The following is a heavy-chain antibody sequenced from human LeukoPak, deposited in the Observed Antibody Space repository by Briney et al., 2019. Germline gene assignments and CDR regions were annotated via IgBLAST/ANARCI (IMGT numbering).Heavy chain of an antibody. D-gene: IGHD2-15*01. Sequence: PSETLSLTCAVYGGSFSGYYWSWIRQPPGKGLEWIGEINHSGSTNYNPSLKSRVTISVDTSKNQFSLKLSPVTAADTAVYYCARGRDIVVVVAATPFDYWGQGTLVTVSS. V-gene: IGHV4-34*01. CDR3: ARGRDIVVVVAATPFDY. CDR2: INHSGST. CDR1: GGSFSGYY. J-gene: IGHJ4*02.